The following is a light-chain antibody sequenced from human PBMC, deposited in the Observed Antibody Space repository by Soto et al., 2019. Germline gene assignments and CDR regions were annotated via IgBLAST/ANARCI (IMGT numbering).Light chain of an antibody. Sequence: QSALTQPPSASGSPGQSVTISCTGTSSDVGACNYVSWFQQHPGKAPKLMIYEGNKRPSGVSNRFSGSRSGNTASLTISGLQAEDEADYYCCSYTDGSSLLFGGGTKLTVL. V-gene: IGLV2-23*01. CDR1: SSDVGACNY. CDR3: CSYTDGSSLL. CDR2: EGN. J-gene: IGLJ3*02.